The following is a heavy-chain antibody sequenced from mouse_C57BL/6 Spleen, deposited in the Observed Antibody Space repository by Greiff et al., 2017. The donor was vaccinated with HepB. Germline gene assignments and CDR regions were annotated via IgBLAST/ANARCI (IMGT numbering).Heavy chain of an antibody. CDR1: GYAFSSSW. J-gene: IGHJ4*01. CDR3: ARSPANFYAMDY. CDR2: IYPGDGDT. D-gene: IGHD3-3*01. V-gene: IGHV1-82*01. Sequence: VQLQQSGPELVKPGASVKISCKASGYAFSSSWMNWVKQRPGKGLEWIGRIYPGDGDTNYNGKFKGKATLTADKSSSTAYMQLSSLTSEDSAVYFCARSPANFYAMDYWGQGTSVTVSS.